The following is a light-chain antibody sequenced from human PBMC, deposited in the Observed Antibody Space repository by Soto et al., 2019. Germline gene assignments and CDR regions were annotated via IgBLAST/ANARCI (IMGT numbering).Light chain of an antibody. CDR2: EVS. CDR1: TSDVGAYNY. J-gene: IGLJ1*01. CDR3: RTYAGYNNCV. Sequence: SALTQAPSASGSPGQSVTISCTGTTSDVGAYNYVSWYQQHPGKAPKLVIYEVSRRPSGVPDRFSGSKSGTTASLTVSGLQAEDDSVYYCRTYAGYNNCVFGA. V-gene: IGLV2-8*01.